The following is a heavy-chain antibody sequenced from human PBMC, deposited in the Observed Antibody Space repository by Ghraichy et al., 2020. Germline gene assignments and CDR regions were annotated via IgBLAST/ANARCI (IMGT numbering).Heavy chain of an antibody. CDR1: GGSISSSSYY. Sequence: SETLSLTCTVSGGSISSSSYYWGWIRQPPGKGLEWIGSIYYSGSTYYNPSLKSRVTISVDTSKNQFSLKLSSVTAADTAVYYCARMGAGGSSWWVRYYYGMDVWGQGTTVTVSS. CDR2: IYYSGST. V-gene: IGHV4-39*01. CDR3: ARMGAGGSSWWVRYYYGMDV. J-gene: IGHJ6*02. D-gene: IGHD6-13*01.